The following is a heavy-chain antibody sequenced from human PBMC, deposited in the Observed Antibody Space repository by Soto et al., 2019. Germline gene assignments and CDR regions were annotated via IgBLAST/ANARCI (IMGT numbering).Heavy chain of an antibody. Sequence: GGSLRLSCAASGFTFSSYAMSWVRQAPGKGLEWVSAISGSGGSTYYADSVKGRFTISRDNSKNTLYLQMNSLRAEDTAVYYCAKDRKGYYGSGSRTPYFDYWGQGTLVTVSS. J-gene: IGHJ4*02. CDR2: ISGSGGST. V-gene: IGHV3-23*01. CDR3: AKDRKGYYGSGSRTPYFDY. D-gene: IGHD3-10*01. CDR1: GFTFSSYA.